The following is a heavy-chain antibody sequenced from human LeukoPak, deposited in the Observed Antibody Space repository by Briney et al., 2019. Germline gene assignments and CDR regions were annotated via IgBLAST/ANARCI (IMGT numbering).Heavy chain of an antibody. CDR2: VSTDGGRQ. D-gene: IGHD3-16*01. CDR1: GFTFSGNA. CDR3: AKDTWGVSFFDH. J-gene: IGHJ4*02. Sequence: GRSLRLSCTASGFTFSGNALHWVRQAPGKGLEWVAAVSTDGGRQFYADSVKGRFTISSDSSKNTLYLQMNSLRAEDTAVYFCAKDTWGVSFFDHWGQGTLVTVSS. V-gene: IGHV3-30*07.